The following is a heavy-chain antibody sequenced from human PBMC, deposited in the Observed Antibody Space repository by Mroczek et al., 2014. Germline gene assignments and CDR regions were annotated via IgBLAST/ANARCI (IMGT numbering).Heavy chain of an antibody. J-gene: IGHJ4*02. CDR3: AGQGDSSGYSRGYYFDY. CDR2: ITPILGIA. CDR1: GGTFSSYT. Sequence: QVQLVQSGAEVKKPGSSVKVSCKASGGTFSSYTISWVRQAPGQGLEWMGRITPILGIANYAQKFQGRVTITADKSTSTAYMELSSLRSEDTAVYYCAGQGDSSGYSRGYYFDYWGQGTLVTVSS. V-gene: IGHV1-69*02. D-gene: IGHD3-22*01.